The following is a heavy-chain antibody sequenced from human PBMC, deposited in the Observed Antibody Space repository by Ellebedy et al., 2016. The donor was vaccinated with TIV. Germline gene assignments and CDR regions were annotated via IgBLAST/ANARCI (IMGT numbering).Heavy chain of an antibody. V-gene: IGHV3-74*01. Sequence: GESLKISCAASGFTFSSYWMHWVRQAPGKGLVWVSRINSDGSSTSYADSVKGRFTISRDNAKNTLYLQMNSLRAEDTAVYYCARPDLLYGSGSYALPRYWGQGTLVTVSS. CDR2: INSDGSST. CDR3: ARPDLLYGSGSYALPRY. CDR1: GFTFSSYW. D-gene: IGHD3-10*01. J-gene: IGHJ4*02.